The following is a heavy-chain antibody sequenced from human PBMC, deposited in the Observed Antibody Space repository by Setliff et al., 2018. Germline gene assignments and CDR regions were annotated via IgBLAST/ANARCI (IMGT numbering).Heavy chain of an antibody. Sequence: GWSLSLSCAASGFTFSSYRMHWVRQAPGKGLEWVAVIWDDGGNKYHADSVKGRFTISRDNSKNTLYLQMNSLRPEDTAVYYCARTCSGSGCYAGLESWGQGTPVTVSS. J-gene: IGHJ4*02. CDR2: IWDDGGNK. D-gene: IGHD2-15*01. CDR1: GFTFSSYR. V-gene: IGHV3-33*08. CDR3: ARTCSGSGCYAGLES.